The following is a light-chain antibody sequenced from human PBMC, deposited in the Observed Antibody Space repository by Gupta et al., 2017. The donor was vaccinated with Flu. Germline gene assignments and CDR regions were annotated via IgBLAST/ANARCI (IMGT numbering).Light chain of an antibody. CDR3: QQEGNSPRT. Sequence: EIVLTQSPGTLSLSPGERATLSCRASQSVASSYLAWYQQKPGQAPRLLIYDASSRATGIPDRFSGSGSGTDFTLTINRLEPEDFTLYYCQQEGNSPRTFGQGTKVEIK. CDR1: QSVASSY. CDR2: DAS. V-gene: IGKV3-20*01. J-gene: IGKJ1*01.